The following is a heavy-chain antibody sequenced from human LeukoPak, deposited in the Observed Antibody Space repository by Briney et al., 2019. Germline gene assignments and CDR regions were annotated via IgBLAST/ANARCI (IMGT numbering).Heavy chain of an antibody. Sequence: PSETLSLTCTVSGGSISSGGYYWSWIRQHPGKGLEWIGYIYYSGSTYYNPSLKSRVTISVDTSKNQFSLKLSSVTAADTAVYHCASGQLDWTTYYFDYWGQGTLVTVSS. CDR2: IYYSGST. CDR1: GGSISSGGYY. D-gene: IGHD2/OR15-2a*01. V-gene: IGHV4-31*03. CDR3: ASGQLDWTTYYFDY. J-gene: IGHJ4*02.